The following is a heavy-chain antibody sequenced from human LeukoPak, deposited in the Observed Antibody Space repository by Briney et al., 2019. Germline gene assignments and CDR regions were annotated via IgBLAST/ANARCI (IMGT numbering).Heavy chain of an antibody. CDR2: IKNDGSEK. V-gene: IGHV3-7*01. J-gene: IGHJ4*02. CDR3: ARERASAYYFDY. CDR1: GFMFSTYW. D-gene: IGHD3-16*01. Sequence: GGSLRLSCAASGFMFSTYWMSWVRQAPGKGLEWVANIKNDGSEKYNADSLRGRFSISTDNAKHSLYLQMNSLRAEDTAVYYCARERASAYYFDYWGQGTLATVSS.